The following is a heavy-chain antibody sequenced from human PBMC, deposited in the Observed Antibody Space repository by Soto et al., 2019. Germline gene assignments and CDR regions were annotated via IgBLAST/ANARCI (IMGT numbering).Heavy chain of an antibody. Sequence: QVQLQESGPGLVKPSGTLSLTCAVSGGSISSSNWWRWVRQPPGKGLEWIGEIYHSGSTNYNPSLKSRVTISVDKYKDQFALKLSSVSAADTAVYYCARERSEFDRGGITMIVVADGYFDYWGQGTLVTVSS. D-gene: IGHD3-22*01. CDR3: ARERSEFDRGGITMIVVADGYFDY. V-gene: IGHV4-4*02. CDR1: GGSISSSNW. J-gene: IGHJ4*02. CDR2: IYHSGST.